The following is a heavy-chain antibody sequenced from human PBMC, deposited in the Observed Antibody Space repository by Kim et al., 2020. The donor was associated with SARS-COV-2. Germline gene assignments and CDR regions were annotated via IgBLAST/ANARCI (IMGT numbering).Heavy chain of an antibody. CDR2: ISYDGSNK. D-gene: IGHD1-26*01. CDR1: GFTFSSYA. Sequence: GGSLRLSCAASGFTFSSYAMHWVRQAPGKGLEWVAVISYDGSNKYYADSVKGRFTISRDNSKNTLYLQMNSLRAEDTAVYYCARAPKLVGAGDYWGQGTLVTVSS. V-gene: IGHV3-30-3*01. J-gene: IGHJ4*02. CDR3: ARAPKLVGAGDY.